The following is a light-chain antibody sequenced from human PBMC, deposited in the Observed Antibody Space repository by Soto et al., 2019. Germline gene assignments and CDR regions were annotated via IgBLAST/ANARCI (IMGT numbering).Light chain of an antibody. CDR1: QTISSW. J-gene: IGKJ1*01. CDR3: QHYNSYSEA. Sequence: DLQMTPSPSPLSGSVGDKITITFRASQTISSWLAWYQQKQGKXPKXXIYKASTLKSGVPSRFSGSGSGTELTLTISSLQPDDCETYYGQHYNSYSEAFGQGTKVDIK. CDR2: KAS. V-gene: IGKV1-5*03.